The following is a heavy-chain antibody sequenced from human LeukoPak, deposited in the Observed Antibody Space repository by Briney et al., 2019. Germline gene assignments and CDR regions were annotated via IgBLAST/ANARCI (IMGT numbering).Heavy chain of an antibody. J-gene: IGHJ4*02. CDR3: AKGDYGDYEGFFDY. CDR2: ISGSGGST. CDR1: GFTFSSYG. Sequence: PGGSLRLSCAASGFTFSSYGMSWVRQAPGKGLEWVSAISGSGGSTYYADSVKGRFTISRDNSKNTLYLQMNSLRAEDTAVYYCAKGDYGDYEGFFDYWGQGTLVTVSS. D-gene: IGHD4-17*01. V-gene: IGHV3-23*01.